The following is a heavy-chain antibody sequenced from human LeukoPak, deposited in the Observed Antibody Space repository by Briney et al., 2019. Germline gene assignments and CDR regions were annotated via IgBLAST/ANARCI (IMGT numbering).Heavy chain of an antibody. J-gene: IGHJ4*02. CDR2: IIPIFGIA. CDR3: ARSYDSSGYYSPYFDY. Sequence: ASVKVSCKASGGTFSSYAISWVRQAPEQGLEWMGRIIPIFGIANYAQKFQGRVTITADKSTSTAYMELSSLRSEDTAVYYCARSYDSSGYYSPYFDYWGQGTLVTVSS. V-gene: IGHV1-69*04. CDR1: GGTFSSYA. D-gene: IGHD3-22*01.